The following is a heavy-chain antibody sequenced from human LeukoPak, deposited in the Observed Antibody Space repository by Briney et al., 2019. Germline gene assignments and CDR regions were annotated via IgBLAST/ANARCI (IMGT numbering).Heavy chain of an antibody. D-gene: IGHD6-19*01. Sequence: SETLSLTCTVSGGSISSYYWSWIRQPPGKGLEWIGYIYYSGSTNYNPSLKSRVIISVDTSKNQFSLKLSSVTAADTAVYYCARDGYSSGWYVFDYWGQGTLVTVSS. CDR2: IYYSGST. J-gene: IGHJ4*02. CDR3: ARDGYSSGWYVFDY. V-gene: IGHV4-59*01. CDR1: GGSISSYY.